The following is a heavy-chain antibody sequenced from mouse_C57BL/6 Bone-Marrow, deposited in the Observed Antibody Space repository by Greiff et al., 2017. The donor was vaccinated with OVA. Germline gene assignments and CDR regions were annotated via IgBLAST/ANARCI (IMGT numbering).Heavy chain of an antibody. D-gene: IGHD2-12*01. Sequence: VKLMESGAELVKPGASVKISCKASGYAFSSYWMNWVKQRPGKGLEWIGQIYPGDGDNNYNGKLKGTATLTADKSSSTAYMQLSSLTAEDSAVYFCARPRDDGVDYWGQGTTLTVSS. CDR3: ARPRDDGVDY. J-gene: IGHJ2*01. V-gene: IGHV1-80*01. CDR1: GYAFSSYW. CDR2: IYPGDGDN.